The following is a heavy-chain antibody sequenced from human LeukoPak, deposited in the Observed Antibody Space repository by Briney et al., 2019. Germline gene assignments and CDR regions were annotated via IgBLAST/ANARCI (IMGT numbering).Heavy chain of an antibody. D-gene: IGHD2-15*01. J-gene: IGHJ6*02. Sequence: SETLSLTCAVYGGSFSGYYWSWIRQPPGKGLEWIGEINHSGSTNYNPSLKSRVTISVDTSKNQFSLKLSSVTAADTAVYYCARDIRYCSGGSCGMDVWGQGTTVTVSS. CDR3: ARDIRYCSGGSCGMDV. CDR1: GGSFSGYY. V-gene: IGHV4-34*01. CDR2: INHSGST.